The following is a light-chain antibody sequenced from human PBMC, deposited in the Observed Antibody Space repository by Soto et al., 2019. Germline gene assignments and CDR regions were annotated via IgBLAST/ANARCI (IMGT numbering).Light chain of an antibody. Sequence: QSALTQPASVSASPGQSITISCTGTSSDVGAYNYVSWYQQHPGKAPKLIIYEVNNRPSGVSNRFSGSKSGSTASLTISGLPAEDEADYYCSSYTSSSTLAYVFGTGTKLTVL. J-gene: IGLJ1*01. CDR3: SSYTSSSTLAYV. CDR1: SSDVGAYNY. CDR2: EVN. V-gene: IGLV2-14*01.